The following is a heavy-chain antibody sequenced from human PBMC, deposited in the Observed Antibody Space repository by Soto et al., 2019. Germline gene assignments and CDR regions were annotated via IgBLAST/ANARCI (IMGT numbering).Heavy chain of an antibody. V-gene: IGHV1-8*01. CDR1: GYTFTSYD. Sequence: ASVKVSCKASGYTFTSYDINWVRQATGQGLEWMGWMNPNSGNTGYAQKFQGRVTMTRNTSISTAYMELSSLRSEDTAVYYCAREYVYSSGPWAYYYYGMDVWGQGTTVTVSS. D-gene: IGHD6-19*01. J-gene: IGHJ6*02. CDR3: AREYVYSSGPWAYYYYGMDV. CDR2: MNPNSGNT.